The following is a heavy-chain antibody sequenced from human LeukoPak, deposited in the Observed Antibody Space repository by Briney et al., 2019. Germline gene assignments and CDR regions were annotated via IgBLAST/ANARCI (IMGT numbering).Heavy chain of an antibody. Sequence: PSQTLSLTCAVSGGSISSGGYSWSWIRQPPGKGLEWIGYIYHSGSTYYNPSLKSRVTISVDRSKNQFSLKLGSVTAADTAVYYCASGGEGLFDYWGQGTLVTVSS. CDR3: ASGGEGLFDY. J-gene: IGHJ4*02. CDR2: IYHSGST. D-gene: IGHD3-16*01. CDR1: GGSISSGGYS. V-gene: IGHV4-30-2*01.